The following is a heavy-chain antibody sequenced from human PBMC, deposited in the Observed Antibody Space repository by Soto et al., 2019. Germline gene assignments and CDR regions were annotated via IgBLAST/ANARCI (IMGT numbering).Heavy chain of an antibody. Sequence: ASVKVSCKAPGYTFSSYCISWGRQAPGQGLEWMGWISAYNGNTNYAQKLQGRVTMTTDTSTSTAYMELRSLRSDDTAVYYCARVSRFLEWCPDYWGQGTLVTVSS. V-gene: IGHV1-18*01. D-gene: IGHD3-3*01. CDR3: ARVSRFLEWCPDY. CDR1: GYTFSSYC. CDR2: ISAYNGNT. J-gene: IGHJ4*02.